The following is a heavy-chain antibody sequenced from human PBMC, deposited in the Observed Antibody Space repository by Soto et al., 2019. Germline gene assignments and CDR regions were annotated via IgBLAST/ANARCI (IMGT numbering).Heavy chain of an antibody. CDR2: IIPIFGTA. D-gene: IGHD6-6*01. J-gene: IGHJ5*02. CDR1: GGTFSSYA. CDR3: AREAWGSSRSQENWFDP. Sequence: ASVKVSCKASGGTFSSYAISWVRQAPGQGLEWMGGIIPIFGTANYAQKFQGRVPITADKSTSTAYMELSSLRSEDTAVYYSAREAWGSSRSQENWFDPWGQGTLVTVSS. V-gene: IGHV1-69*06.